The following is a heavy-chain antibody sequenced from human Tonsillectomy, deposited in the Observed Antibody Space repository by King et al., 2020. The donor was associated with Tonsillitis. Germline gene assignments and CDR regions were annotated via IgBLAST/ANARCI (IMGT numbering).Heavy chain of an antibody. V-gene: IGHV3-30*04. CDR3: ARVRAVAGTAFDY. CDR2: ISYDGSNK. CDR1: GLTFSSFA. Sequence: QLVQSGGGVVQPGRSLRLSCAASGLTFSSFAMHWVRQAPGKGLEWVAVISYDGSNKYYADSVKGRFTISRDNSKNTLYLQMNSLRAEDTAAYYCARVRAVAGTAFDYWGQGTLVTVSS. J-gene: IGHJ4*02. D-gene: IGHD6-19*01.